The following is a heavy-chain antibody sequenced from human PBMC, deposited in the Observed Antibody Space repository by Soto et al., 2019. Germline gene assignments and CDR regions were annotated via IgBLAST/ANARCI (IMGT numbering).Heavy chain of an antibody. CDR3: AREGCSSTSCYTDYYGMDV. Sequence: QVQLVQSGAEVKKPGSSVKVSCKASGGTFSSYAISWVRQAPGQGLEWMGGIIPIFGTANYAQKFQGRVTITADESTSTAYMELSSLRSEDTAVYYCAREGCSSTSCYTDYYGMDVWGQGTTVTVSS. CDR2: IIPIFGTA. J-gene: IGHJ6*02. D-gene: IGHD2-2*02. V-gene: IGHV1-69*01. CDR1: GGTFSSYA.